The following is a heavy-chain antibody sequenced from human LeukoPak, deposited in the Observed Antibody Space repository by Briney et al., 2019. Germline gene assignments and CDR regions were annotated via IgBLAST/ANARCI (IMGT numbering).Heavy chain of an antibody. J-gene: IGHJ4*02. D-gene: IGHD3-16*01. V-gene: IGHV3-23*01. CDR2: MKGTGET. CDR3: ARASWVSSADAVR. CDR1: GLSFSTFA. Sequence: PGGSLTLSCAASGLSFSTFAMSWVRQAPARGLEWLSSMKGTGETFYADSVRGRFTLSRDDSRNTVYFQLNNLRVEDTAVYYCARASWVSSADAVRWGQGTVVTVSS.